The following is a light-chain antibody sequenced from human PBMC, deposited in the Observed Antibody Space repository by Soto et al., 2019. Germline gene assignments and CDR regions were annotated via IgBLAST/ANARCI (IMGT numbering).Light chain of an antibody. CDR2: DAS. V-gene: IGKV1-5*01. Sequence: GDIVTITCRASQSISSWLAWYQQEPGKAPKLLIYDASSLESGVPSRFSGSGSGTEFTLTISSLQPDDFATYYCQQYNSRTFGQGTKVDI. CDR1: QSISSW. CDR3: QQYNSRT. J-gene: IGKJ1*01.